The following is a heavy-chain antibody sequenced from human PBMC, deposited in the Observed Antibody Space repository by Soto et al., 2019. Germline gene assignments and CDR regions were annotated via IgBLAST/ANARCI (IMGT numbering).Heavy chain of an antibody. CDR2: IRSKVHGETT. D-gene: IGHD3-3*01. J-gene: IGHJ4*01. V-gene: IGHV3-15*07. CDR1: GFDFNNAW. CDR3: TTDSYTSTRVDRFDY. Sequence: GGSLRLSCAASGFDFNNAWINWVRQAPGKGLEWIGRIRSKVHGETTDFAVSVRGRFAITRDDSRNMVYMQMNALNTEDTAMYYCTTDSYTSTRVDRFDYSGLTPRVTVSS.